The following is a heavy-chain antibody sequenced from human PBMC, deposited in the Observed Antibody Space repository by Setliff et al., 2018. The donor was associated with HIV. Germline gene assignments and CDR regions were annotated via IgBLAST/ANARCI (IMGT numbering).Heavy chain of an antibody. CDR1: GYSINNIHY. D-gene: IGHD3-10*02. Sequence: SETLSLTCDVSGYSINNIHYWGWIRQPPGKGLECLGNIYDGGTTYHNPSLKGRVTISIDTSKAQFSLELISVTAADTAVYYCVRRDVSFLFGQFDSWGQGILVTVSS. CDR3: VRRDVSFLFGQFDS. V-gene: IGHV4-38-2*01. J-gene: IGHJ4*02. CDR2: IYDGGTT.